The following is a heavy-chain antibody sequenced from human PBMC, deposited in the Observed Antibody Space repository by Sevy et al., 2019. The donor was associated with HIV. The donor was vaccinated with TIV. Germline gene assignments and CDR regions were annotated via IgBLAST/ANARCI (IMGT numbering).Heavy chain of an antibody. CDR3: ARSENIAAAGWAGRNNYYFDY. CDR1: GFTFSSYS. J-gene: IGHJ4*02. V-gene: IGHV3-48*02. CDR2: ISSSSSTI. D-gene: IGHD6-13*01. Sequence: GGPLRLSCAASGFTFSSYSMNWVRQAPGKGLEWVSYISSSSSTIYYADSVKGRFTISRDNAKNSLYLQMNSLRDEDTAVYYCARSENIAAAGWAGRNNYYFDYWGQGTLVTVSS.